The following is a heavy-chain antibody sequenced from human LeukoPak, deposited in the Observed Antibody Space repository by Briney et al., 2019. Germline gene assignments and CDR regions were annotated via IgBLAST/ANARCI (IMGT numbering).Heavy chain of an antibody. CDR1: GITFNEVW. V-gene: IGHV3-15*01. CDR3: TTPDSRGSGSKWSLNH. J-gene: IGHJ4*02. CDR2: VKSKNDGGTI. D-gene: IGHD3-22*01. Sequence: GGSLRLSCAASGITFNEVWMTWVRQAPGKGLEWVGRVKSKNDGGTIDYAAAVKDRFIISRDDSKNMLYLQMNSLKTEDTTMYYCTTPDSRGSGSKWSLNHWGQGTPVTVSS.